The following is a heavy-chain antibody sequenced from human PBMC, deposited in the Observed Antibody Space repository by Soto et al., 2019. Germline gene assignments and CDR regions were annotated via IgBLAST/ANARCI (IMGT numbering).Heavy chain of an antibody. J-gene: IGHJ4*02. Sequence: PGGSLRLSCAASVSGNYMNWVRQAPGKGLEWVAVSYSGGSTYYADSVKGRFTISRHSSNNILFLQMNSLRPEDTAVYYCARGYEFWSGFSFDNWGQGTLVTVSS. CDR1: VSGNY. D-gene: IGHD3-3*01. CDR3: ARGYEFWSGFSFDN. V-gene: IGHV3-53*04. CDR2: SYSGGST.